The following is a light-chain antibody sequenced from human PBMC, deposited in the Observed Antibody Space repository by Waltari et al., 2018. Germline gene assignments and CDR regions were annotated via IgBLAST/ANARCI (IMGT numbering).Light chain of an antibody. Sequence: ETVLTQSPATLSLVPGERATLPCRASQSVRRYLTWYQQKPGQAPRLLIYDASNRATGIPARFIGSGSGTDFTLTISSLEPEDFAVYYCQQRGNWPWTFGQGTKVEIK. CDR1: QSVRRY. CDR3: QQRGNWPWT. V-gene: IGKV3-11*01. J-gene: IGKJ1*01. CDR2: DAS.